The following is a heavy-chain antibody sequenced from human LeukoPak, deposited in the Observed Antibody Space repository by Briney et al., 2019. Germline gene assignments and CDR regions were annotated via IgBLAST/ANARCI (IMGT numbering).Heavy chain of an antibody. CDR2: IYYSGST. V-gene: IGHV4-59*08. J-gene: IGHJ4*02. CDR3: ARSVGAAAHFDY. D-gene: IGHD6-13*01. Sequence: SETLSLTCTVSGGSINSYYWSWIRQPPGKGLEWIGYIYYSGSTNYNPSLKSRVTMSVDTSKNQFSLNLSSVTAADTAVYYCARSVGAAAHFDYWGQGRLVTVSS. CDR1: GGSINSYY.